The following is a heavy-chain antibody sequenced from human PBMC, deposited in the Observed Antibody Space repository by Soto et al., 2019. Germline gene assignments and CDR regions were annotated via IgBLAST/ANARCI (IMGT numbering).Heavy chain of an antibody. CDR2: IYYSGST. V-gene: IGHV4-59*01. D-gene: IGHD3-22*01. CDR3: ASGPYYYDSSGPNIAEAFDI. Sequence: SETLSLTCTVSGGSISSYYWSWIRQPPGKGLEWIGYIYYSGSTNYNPSLKSRVTISVDTSKNQFSLKLSSVTAADTAVYYCASGPYYYDSSGPNIAEAFDIWGQGTMVTVSS. J-gene: IGHJ3*02. CDR1: GGSISSYY.